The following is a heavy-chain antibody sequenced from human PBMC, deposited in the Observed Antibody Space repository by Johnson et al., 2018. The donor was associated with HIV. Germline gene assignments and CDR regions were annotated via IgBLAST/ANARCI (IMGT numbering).Heavy chain of an antibody. D-gene: IGHD2/OR15-2a*01. Sequence: VQLVESGGGLVQPGGSLRLSCAASGFTFSSYWMSWVRQVPGKGLEWVANIKQDGSEKYYVDSVMGRFTISRENAKNSLYLQMNSLRAEDPAAYYCARSLVLVRGAFDIWGQGTMVTVSS. CDR3: ARSLVLVRGAFDI. CDR2: IKQDGSEK. V-gene: IGHV3-7*05. CDR1: GFTFSSYW. J-gene: IGHJ3*02.